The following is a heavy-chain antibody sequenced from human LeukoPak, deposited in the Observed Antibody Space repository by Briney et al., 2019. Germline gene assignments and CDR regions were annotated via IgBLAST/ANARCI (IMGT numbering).Heavy chain of an antibody. CDR1: GESFKDYY. Sequence: PSETLSLTCAVYGESFKDYYWNWIRQPPGKGLEWIGEINHSGSSNYNPSLKSRVTISVDTSKNQFSLKLSSVTAADTAVYYCARSGTYQHSSSYDYWGQGTLVTVSS. CDR3: ARSGTYQHSSSYDY. J-gene: IGHJ4*02. D-gene: IGHD6-13*01. V-gene: IGHV4-34*01. CDR2: INHSGSS.